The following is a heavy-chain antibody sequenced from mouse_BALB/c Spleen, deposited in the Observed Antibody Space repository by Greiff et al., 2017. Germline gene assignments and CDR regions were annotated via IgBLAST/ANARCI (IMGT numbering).Heavy chain of an antibody. CDR3: ARLYDYGEDY. CDR1: GFTFSSFG. CDR2: ISSGSSTI. Sequence: EVQLVESGGGLVQPGGSRKLSCAASGFTFSSFGMHWVRQAPEKGLEWVAYISSGSSTIYYADTVKGRFTISRDNPKNTLFLQMTSLRSEDTAMYDCARLYDYGEDYWGQGTSVTVSS. J-gene: IGHJ4*01. V-gene: IGHV5-17*02. D-gene: IGHD2-4*01.